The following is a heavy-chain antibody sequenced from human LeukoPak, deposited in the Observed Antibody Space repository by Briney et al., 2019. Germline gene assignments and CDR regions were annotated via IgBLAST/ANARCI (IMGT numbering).Heavy chain of an antibody. CDR2: IGTGGDT. D-gene: IGHD5-24*01. J-gene: IGHJ5*02. V-gene: IGHV3-13*04. CDR1: GFTFSSYD. CDR3: ARGSNLGFDP. Sequence: GSLRLSCAASGFTFSSYDMHWVRQPTGEGLQWVSGIGTGGDTYYSGSVKGRFTISRENAKNSLYLQMNSLRAGDTAVYFCARGSNLGFDPWGQGTLVTVSS.